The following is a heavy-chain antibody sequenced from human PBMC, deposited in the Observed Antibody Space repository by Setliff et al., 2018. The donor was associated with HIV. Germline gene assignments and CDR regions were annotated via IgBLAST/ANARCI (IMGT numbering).Heavy chain of an antibody. CDR1: GFTFSSYW. J-gene: IGHJ6*03. CDR2: IWYDGSNK. CDR3: ARYRQEQHRAMGV. D-gene: IGHD3-16*02. Sequence: PGGSLRLSCAASGFTFSSYWMSWVRQAPGKGLQWVAVIWYDGSNKYYADSEKGRFTISRDNSKNTLYLQMNSLRVEDTAVYYCARYRQEQHRAMGVWGKGTAVTVSS. V-gene: IGHV3-33*08.